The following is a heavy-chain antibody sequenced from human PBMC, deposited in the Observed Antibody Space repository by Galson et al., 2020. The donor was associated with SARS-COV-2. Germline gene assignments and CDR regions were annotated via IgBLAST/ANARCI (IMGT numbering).Heavy chain of an antibody. J-gene: IGHJ4*02. CDR3: AKMGPIAAAGVGY. CDR2: FGARDGTT. Sequence: SCAVSGFTFTSYSMSWVRQAPGKGLEWVSTFGARDGTTYYADSVKGRFTISRDNSKNTMYLQMNSLRAEDTAVYYCAKMGPIAAAGVGYWGQGTRVTVSS. V-gene: IGHV3-23*01. CDR1: GFTFTSYS. D-gene: IGHD6-13*01.